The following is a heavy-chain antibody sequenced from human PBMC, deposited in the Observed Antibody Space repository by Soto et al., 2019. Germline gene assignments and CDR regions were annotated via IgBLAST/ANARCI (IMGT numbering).Heavy chain of an antibody. CDR1: GFTFSSYW. D-gene: IGHD3-10*01. CDR3: SRDGILWFGEPLDAFDI. J-gene: IGHJ3*02. CDR2: IKQDGSEK. V-gene: IGHV3-7*04. Sequence: GGSLRLSCAASGFTFSSYWMSWVRQAPGKGQEWVANIKQDGSEKYYVDSVKGRFTISRDNAKNLLYLQMNSLRAEDTFVYFCSRDGILWFGEPLDAFDIWGQGTMVTVSS.